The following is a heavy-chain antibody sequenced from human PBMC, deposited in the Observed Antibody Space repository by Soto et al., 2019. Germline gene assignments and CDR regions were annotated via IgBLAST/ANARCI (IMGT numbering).Heavy chain of an antibody. CDR3: ARRDVYGDPIWYYFDS. J-gene: IGHJ4*02. Sequence: SQTLSLTCTVSGGSISSTVYYWGWIRQPPGKGLEWIGTIHYRGSTYYSPSLKSRVSISVDTSKNQFSLKLSSMTAADTAVYYCARRDVYGDPIWYYFDSWGQGTLVTVSS. D-gene: IGHD4-17*01. V-gene: IGHV4-39*01. CDR2: IHYRGST. CDR1: GGSISSTVYY.